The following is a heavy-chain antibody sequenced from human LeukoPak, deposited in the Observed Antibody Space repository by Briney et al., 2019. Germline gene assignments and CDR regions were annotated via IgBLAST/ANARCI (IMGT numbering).Heavy chain of an antibody. D-gene: IGHD6-19*01. CDR3: ARDVKAVAGPRYYFDY. J-gene: IGHJ4*02. CDR2: ISSSGSTI. CDR1: GFTFSSYE. Sequence: PGGSLRLSCAASGFTFSSYEMNWVRQAPGKGLEWVSYISSSGSTIYYADSVKGRFTISRDNAKNSLYLQMNSLRAEDTAVYYCARDVKAVAGPRYYFDYWGQGTLVTVSS. V-gene: IGHV3-48*03.